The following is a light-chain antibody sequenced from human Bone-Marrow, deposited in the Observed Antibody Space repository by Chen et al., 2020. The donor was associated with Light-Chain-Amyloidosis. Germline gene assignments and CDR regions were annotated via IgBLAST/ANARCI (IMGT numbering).Light chain of an antibody. Sequence: QSVLTQPPSASGTPGQRVLLSCSGSSSNIGKNYVYWYQQLPGAAPKLLIYNNNQRPSGVSDRFSGYKSGTSASLAISGLRSEDEADYHCAAWDGSLRGVVFGGGSKLTVL. J-gene: IGLJ2*01. CDR1: SSNIGKNY. CDR2: NNN. CDR3: AAWDGSLRGVV. V-gene: IGLV1-47*01.